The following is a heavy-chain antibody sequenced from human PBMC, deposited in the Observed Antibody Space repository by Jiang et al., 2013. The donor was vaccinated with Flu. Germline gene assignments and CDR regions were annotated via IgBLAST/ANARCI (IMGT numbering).Heavy chain of an antibody. CDR1: AFSFSSYG. V-gene: IGHV3-30*18. CDR2: ISYDGSEQ. Sequence: AFSFSSYGMHWVRQAPGKGLEWVAVISYDGSEQYYAESIKGRFSVSRDNSKDTLYLEMNGLTYEDTAVYYCAKDLPGSNMAAPLRSEDVFDVWGHGTMVTVSS. CDR3: AKDLPGSNMAAPLRSEDVFDV. D-gene: IGHD6-13*01. J-gene: IGHJ3*01.